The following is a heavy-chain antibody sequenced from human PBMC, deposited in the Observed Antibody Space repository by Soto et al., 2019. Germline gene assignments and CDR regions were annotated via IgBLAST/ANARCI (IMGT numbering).Heavy chain of an antibody. CDR1: GGSISSYY. CDR2: IYYSGST. J-gene: IGHJ4*02. V-gene: IGHV4-59*12. D-gene: IGHD5-12*01. Sequence: PSETLSLTCTVSGGSISSYYWIWIRQPPGKGLEWIGYIYYSGSTNYNPSLKSRVTISVDTSKNQFSLKLSSVTAADTAVYYCAVGRDGYNRGPWGQGTLVTVSS. CDR3: AVGRDGYNRGP.